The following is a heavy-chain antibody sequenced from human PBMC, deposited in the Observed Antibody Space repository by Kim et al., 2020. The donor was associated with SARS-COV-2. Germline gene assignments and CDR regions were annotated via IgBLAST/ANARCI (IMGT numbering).Heavy chain of an antibody. CDR1: GFTFSSYW. V-gene: IGHV3-74*01. Sequence: GSLRLSCAASGFTFSSYWIHWVRQAPGKGLVWVSRISPDGSITNYADSVKGRFTISRDNAKSTLYLQMNSLRAEDTAVFYCASGYKTPDYWGQGTLVTVSS. CDR2: ISPDGSIT. D-gene: IGHD5-12*01. CDR3: ASGYKTPDY. J-gene: IGHJ4*02.